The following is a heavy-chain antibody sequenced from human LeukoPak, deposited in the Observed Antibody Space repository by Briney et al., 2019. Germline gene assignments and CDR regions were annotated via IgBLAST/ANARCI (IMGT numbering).Heavy chain of an antibody. J-gene: IGHJ4*02. Sequence: SETLSLTCAVYGGSFSGYYWSWIRQPPGKGLEWIGEINHSGSTNYNPSLKSRVTISVDTSKNQFSLKLSSVTAADTAVYYFARGAYYDFWSGYYGYWGQGTLVTVSS. V-gene: IGHV4-34*01. CDR3: ARGAYYDFWSGYYGY. CDR2: INHSGST. D-gene: IGHD3-3*01. CDR1: GGSFSGYY.